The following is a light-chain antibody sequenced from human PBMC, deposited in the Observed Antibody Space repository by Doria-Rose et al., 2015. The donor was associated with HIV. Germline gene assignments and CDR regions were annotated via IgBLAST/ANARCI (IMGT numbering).Light chain of an antibody. CDR1: QSFSSTY. Sequence: EIGLTQSPGTLTLSPRVRPTLSCWASQSFSSTYLDWYQQKPGQAPSLLIYDGSTRATGIPVRFSASGSGTDVTLTINRLEPEDFALYYCHQYGTSWTFGQGTKVEI. CDR2: DGS. CDR3: HQYGTSWT. J-gene: IGKJ1*01. V-gene: IGKV3-20*01.